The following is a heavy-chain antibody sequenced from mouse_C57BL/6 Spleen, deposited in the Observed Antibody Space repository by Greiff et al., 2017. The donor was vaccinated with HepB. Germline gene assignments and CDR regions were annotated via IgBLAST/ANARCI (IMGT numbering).Heavy chain of an antibody. D-gene: IGHD2-5*01. V-gene: IGHV1-85*01. CDR3: ARHYSTNFDY. J-gene: IGHJ2*01. CDR1: GYTFTSYD. Sequence: QVHVKQSGPELVKPGASVKLSCKASGYTFTSYDINWVKQRPGQGLEWIGWIYPRDGSTKYNEKFKGKATLTVDTSSSTAYMELHSLTSEDSAVYFCARHYSTNFDYWGQGTTLTVSS. CDR2: IYPRDGST.